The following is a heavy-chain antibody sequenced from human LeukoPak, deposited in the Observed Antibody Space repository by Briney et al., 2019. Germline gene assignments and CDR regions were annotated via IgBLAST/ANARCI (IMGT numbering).Heavy chain of an antibody. CDR1: GFTVSSNY. D-gene: IGHD2-15*01. Sequence: GGSLRLSCAASGFTVSSNYMSWVRQAPGKGLKWVSVIYSGGSTYYADSVKGRFTISRDNSKNTLYLQMNSLRAEDTAVYYCARSHMSRGGGSCYIDYWGQGTLVTVSS. CDR2: IYSGGST. J-gene: IGHJ4*02. V-gene: IGHV3-53*01. CDR3: ARSHMSRGGGSCYIDY.